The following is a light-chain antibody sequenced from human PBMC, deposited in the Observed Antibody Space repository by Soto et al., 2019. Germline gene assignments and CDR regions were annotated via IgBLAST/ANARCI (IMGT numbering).Light chain of an antibody. Sequence: QLVLTQPPSVSGAPGQRVTISCTGSGSNIGAGYDVHWYQQIPGTAPKLLIFDNNNRPSGVPDRFSGSKSATSASLAITGLQAEDEADYYCQSFDSSLNGGVFGGGTQLTVL. CDR3: QSFDSSLNGGV. V-gene: IGLV1-40*01. CDR1: GSNIGAGYD. CDR2: DNN. J-gene: IGLJ3*02.